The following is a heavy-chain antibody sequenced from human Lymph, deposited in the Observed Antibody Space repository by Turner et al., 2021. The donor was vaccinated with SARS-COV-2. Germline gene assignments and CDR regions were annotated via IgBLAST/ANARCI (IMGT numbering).Heavy chain of an antibody. J-gene: IGHJ4*02. CDR3: AREDTVMVYDY. Sequence: EVRLVESGGGLVQPGESLRLSFAASGFTFSSFWMGWVRQAPGKGLEWVANIKQDGSETYYVDSVKGRFTISRDNAKNSLNLQMNSLRAEDTAVYYCAREDTVMVYDYWGQGTLVTVSS. D-gene: IGHD5-18*01. V-gene: IGHV3-7*03. CDR2: IKQDGSET. CDR1: GFTFSSFW.